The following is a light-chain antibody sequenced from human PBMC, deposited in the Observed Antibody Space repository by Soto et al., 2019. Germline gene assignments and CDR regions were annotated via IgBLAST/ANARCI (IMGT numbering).Light chain of an antibody. CDR3: QQYNNWPPIT. Sequence: EIVMTQSPATLSVSQGERATLSFRASQSVSSYLAWYQQKPGLAPRLLIYGASTRATGIPARFSGSGSGTEFTLTISSLQSEDFAVYYCQQYNNWPPITFGQGTRLEIK. CDR2: GAS. CDR1: QSVSSY. V-gene: IGKV3-15*01. J-gene: IGKJ5*01.